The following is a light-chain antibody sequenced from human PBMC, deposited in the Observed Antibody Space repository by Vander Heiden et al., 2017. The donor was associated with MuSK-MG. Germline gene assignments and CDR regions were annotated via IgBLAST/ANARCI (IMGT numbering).Light chain of an antibody. CDR3: QVWDSSTVV. CDR1: NIGNKN. V-gene: IGLV3-9*01. J-gene: IGLJ2*01. Sequence: SYELTQPLSVSVALGPTARITCGGNNIGNKNVHWYQQKPGQSPVLVMYRDSNRPSGIPERFSGSNSGNTATLTISRAQAGDEADYYCQVWDSSTVVFGGGTKLTVL. CDR2: RDS.